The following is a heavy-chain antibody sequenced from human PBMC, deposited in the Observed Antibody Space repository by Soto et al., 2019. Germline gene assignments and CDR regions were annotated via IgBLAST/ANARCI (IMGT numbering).Heavy chain of an antibody. CDR1: GYTFTSYD. CDR3: AAGYYGSGSYYNPIDYYYYGMDV. Sequence: ASVKVSCKASGYTFTSYDINWVRQATGQGLEWMGWMNPNSGNTGYAQKFQGRVTMTRNTSISTAYMELSSLRSEDTAVYCCAAGYYGSGSYYNPIDYYYYGMDVWGQGTTVTVSS. J-gene: IGHJ6*02. D-gene: IGHD3-10*01. V-gene: IGHV1-8*01. CDR2: MNPNSGNT.